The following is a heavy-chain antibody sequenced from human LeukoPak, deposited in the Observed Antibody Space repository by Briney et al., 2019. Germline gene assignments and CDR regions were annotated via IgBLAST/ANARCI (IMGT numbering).Heavy chain of an antibody. D-gene: IGHD6-13*01. Sequence: SETLSLTCAVYGGSFSGYYWSWIRQPPGKGLEWIGEINHSGSTNYNPSLKSRVTISVGTSKNQFSLKLSSVTAADTAVYYCARTGGIAAAGPDFDYWGQGTLVTVSS. CDR3: ARTGGIAAAGPDFDY. J-gene: IGHJ4*02. CDR2: INHSGST. V-gene: IGHV4-34*01. CDR1: GGSFSGYY.